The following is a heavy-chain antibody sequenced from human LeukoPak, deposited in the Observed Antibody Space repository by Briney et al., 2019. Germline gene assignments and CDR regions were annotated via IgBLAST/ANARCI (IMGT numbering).Heavy chain of an antibody. CDR3: AGGGYSYGPATLGALDI. Sequence: GGSLRLSCAASGFTFSGYWMHWVRQAPGKGLVWVSRINGDGSRTNYEDSVKGRFTISRDNAKNTLYLQMNSLRAEDTAVYYCAGGGYSYGPATLGALDIWGQGTMVPVSS. V-gene: IGHV3-74*01. CDR2: INGDGSRT. J-gene: IGHJ3*02. D-gene: IGHD5-18*01. CDR1: GFTFSGYW.